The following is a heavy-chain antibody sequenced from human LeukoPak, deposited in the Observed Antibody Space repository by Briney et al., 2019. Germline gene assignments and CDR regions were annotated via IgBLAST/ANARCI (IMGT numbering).Heavy chain of an antibody. J-gene: IGHJ5*02. V-gene: IGHV4-39*01. D-gene: IGHD1-26*01. Sequence: PSETLSLTCTVSGGSISSSGYYWGWIRQPPGKGLEWIASIYYSGSTYYNPSLKSGVTISVDTSKNQLSLKLSSLTAADTAVYYCARHEYSGSYYGLSWFDPWGQGTLVTVSS. CDR1: GGSISSSGYY. CDR3: ARHEYSGSYYGLSWFDP. CDR2: IYYSGST.